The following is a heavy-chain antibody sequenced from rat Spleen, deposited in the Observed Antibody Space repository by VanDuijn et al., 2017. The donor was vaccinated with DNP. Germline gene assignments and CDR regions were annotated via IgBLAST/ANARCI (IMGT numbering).Heavy chain of an antibody. CDR2: ISTSGGST. CDR1: GFTFSNYD. CDR3: ARHDNNLFDK. D-gene: IGHD1-10*01. Sequence: EVQLVESGGGLVQPGRSLKLSCAASGFTFSNYDMAWVRQAPTEGLEWVASISTSGGSTYYRDSVKGRFTFSRDNARSTLDLQMDSLRSEDTATYYCARHDNNLFDKWGQGVMVTVSS. V-gene: IGHV5-25*01. J-gene: IGHJ2*01.